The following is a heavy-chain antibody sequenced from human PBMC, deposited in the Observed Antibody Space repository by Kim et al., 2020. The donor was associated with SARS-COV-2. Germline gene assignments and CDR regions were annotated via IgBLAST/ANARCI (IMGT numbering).Heavy chain of an antibody. CDR3: AKVRQQLTNYFDY. D-gene: IGHD6-13*01. V-gene: IGHV3-30*02. Sequence: YADSVKGRFTISRDNSKNTLYLQMNSLRAEDTAVYYCAKVRQQLTNYFDYWGQGTLVTVSS. J-gene: IGHJ4*02.